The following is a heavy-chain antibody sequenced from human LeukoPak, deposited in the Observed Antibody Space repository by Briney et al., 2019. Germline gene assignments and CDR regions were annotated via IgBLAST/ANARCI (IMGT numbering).Heavy chain of an antibody. CDR1: GFTFTTYG. CDR2: IWYDGSNK. D-gene: IGHD1-14*01. J-gene: IGHJ4*02. CDR3: AAGEPYVY. Sequence: GRSLRLSCAASGFTFTTYGMHWVRQAPGKGLEWVAIIWYDGSNKYYADSVKGRFTISGDNSKNTLYLQMNSLRAEDTAVYYCAAGEPYVYWGQGTLVTVSS. V-gene: IGHV3-33*01.